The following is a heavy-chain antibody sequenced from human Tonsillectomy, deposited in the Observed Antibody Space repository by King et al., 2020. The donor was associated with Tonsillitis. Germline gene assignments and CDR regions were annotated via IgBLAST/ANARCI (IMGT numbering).Heavy chain of an antibody. CDR3: ARGAGWYGY. V-gene: IGHV4-59*01. D-gene: IGHD6-19*01. CDR1: GDSISSGY. Sequence: QLQESGPGLVKPSETLSLTCTVSGDSISSGYWSWLRQPPGKGLEWIANISYSGKTNYNPSLKSGVSISAATSKNQFSLILSSMTAADTAVYYCARGAGWYGYWGQGTLVTVSS. CDR2: ISYSGKT. J-gene: IGHJ4*02.